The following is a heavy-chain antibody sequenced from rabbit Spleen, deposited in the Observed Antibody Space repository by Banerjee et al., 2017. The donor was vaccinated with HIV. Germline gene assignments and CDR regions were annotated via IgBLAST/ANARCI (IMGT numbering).Heavy chain of an antibody. CDR3: ARESIYNGDGDDKGFNL. J-gene: IGHJ4*01. D-gene: IGHD2-1*01. CDR1: GFSFSDRDV. V-gene: IGHV1S45*01. CDR2: INTYTARP. Sequence: QEQLVESGGGLVKPEGSLTLTCKASGFSFSDRDVMCWVRQAPGKGLQWIACINTYTARPVYATWAKGRFTISRTSSTTVTLQMTSLTAADTATYFCARESIYNGDGDDKGFNLWGPGTLVTVS.